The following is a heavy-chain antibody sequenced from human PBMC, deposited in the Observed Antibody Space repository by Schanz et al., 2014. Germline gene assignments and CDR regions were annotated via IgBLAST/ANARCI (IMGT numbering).Heavy chain of an antibody. CDR1: GFTFSDYY. Sequence: QVYLVESGGDLVKPGGSLRLSCAASGFTFSDYYMAWIRQAPGKGLEWVSHISGSSIHKNYADSVKGRFSISRDNGETSVYLQINSLRVEDTAVYYCARDAVALVPEYVMDVWGKGTPVTVSS. CDR2: ISGSSIHK. D-gene: IGHD2-15*01. J-gene: IGHJ6*03. V-gene: IGHV3-11*06. CDR3: ARDAVALVPEYVMDV.